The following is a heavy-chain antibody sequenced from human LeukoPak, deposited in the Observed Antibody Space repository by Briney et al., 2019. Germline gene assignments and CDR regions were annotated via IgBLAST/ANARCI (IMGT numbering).Heavy chain of an antibody. J-gene: IGHJ5*02. CDR2: IYTSGST. Sequence: TSETLSLTCTVSGGSISSGSYYWSWIRQPAGKGLEWIGRIYTSGSTNYNPSLKSRVTISVDTSKNQFSLKLSSVTAADTAVYYCATRRVYCSGGSCYNWFDPWGQGTLVTVSS. CDR3: ATRRVYCSGGSCYNWFDP. D-gene: IGHD2-15*01. V-gene: IGHV4-61*02. CDR1: GGSISSGSYY.